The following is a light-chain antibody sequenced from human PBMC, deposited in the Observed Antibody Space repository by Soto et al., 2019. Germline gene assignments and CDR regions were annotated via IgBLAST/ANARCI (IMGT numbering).Light chain of an antibody. Sequence: QSALTQPASVSGSPGQSITISCTGTSSDVGNYNLVSWYQQHPGKAPKLMIYEVNKRPSGVSNRFSGSKSGNTASLTISGLQAEDEADYYCCSYAGSDTGVFGGGTKLTVL. J-gene: IGLJ3*02. CDR2: EVN. CDR3: CSYAGSDTGV. CDR1: SSDVGNYNL. V-gene: IGLV2-23*02.